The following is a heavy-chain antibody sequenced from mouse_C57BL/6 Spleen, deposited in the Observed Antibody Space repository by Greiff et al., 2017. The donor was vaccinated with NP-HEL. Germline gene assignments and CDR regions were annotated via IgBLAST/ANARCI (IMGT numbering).Heavy chain of an antibody. Sequence: QVQLQQPGAELVKPGASVKLSCKASGYTFTSYWMHWVKQRPGQGLEWIGMIHPNSGSTNYNEKFKSKATLTVDKSSSTAYMQLSSLTSEDSAVYYCARPLITTVVVTNYFDYWGQGTTLTVSS. D-gene: IGHD1-1*01. CDR2: IHPNSGST. CDR3: ARPLITTVVVTNYFDY. CDR1: GYTFTSYW. V-gene: IGHV1-64*01. J-gene: IGHJ2*01.